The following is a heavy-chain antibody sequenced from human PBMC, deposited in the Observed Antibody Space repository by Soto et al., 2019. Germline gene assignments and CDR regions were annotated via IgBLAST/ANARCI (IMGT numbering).Heavy chain of an antibody. Sequence: ASVKVYCKTSGYTFTDYYTHWVRQGPGQGLEWMGWMNPKSGGAYFAQKFQGRVTLTRDTSIGTAYIEVNSLTSDDTAVYFCTRENIENSDGLYDAFDIWGQGTTVTVSS. CDR2: MNPKSGGA. CDR3: TRENIENSDGLYDAFDI. V-gene: IGHV1-2*02. CDR1: GYTFTDYY. J-gene: IGHJ3*02. D-gene: IGHD5-18*01.